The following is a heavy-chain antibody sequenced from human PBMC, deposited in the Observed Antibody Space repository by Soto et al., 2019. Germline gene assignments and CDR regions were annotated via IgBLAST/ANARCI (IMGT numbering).Heavy chain of an antibody. V-gene: IGHV3-23*01. J-gene: IGHJ4*02. CDR2: VIQSGSAT. CDR3: VRDYYHVSGSSFDIPLDY. D-gene: IGHD3-10*01. Sequence: GGSLRLSCVASGFTFRTYTMTWVRQAPGKGLEWVSTVIQSGSATFYADSVRGRLTISRDNSKNTLYLQLNSLRAEDTAVYHCVRDYYHVSGSSFDIPLDYWGQGTLVTVSS. CDR1: GFTFRTYT.